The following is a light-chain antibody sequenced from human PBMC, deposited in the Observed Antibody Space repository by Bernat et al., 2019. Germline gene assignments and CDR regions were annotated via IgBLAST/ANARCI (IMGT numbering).Light chain of an antibody. J-gene: IGLJ2*01. V-gene: IGLV3-25*02. CDR3: QSADSSGNYVV. CDR2: NNN. Sequence: SYELTQPPSMSVSPGQTARITCSGDALPKRYAYCYQQKPGQAPGLMIYNNNERFSGIPERFPGSTSGTTVTLTVSGVQAEDEADYYCQSADSSGNYVVFGGGTKLTVL. CDR1: ALPKRY.